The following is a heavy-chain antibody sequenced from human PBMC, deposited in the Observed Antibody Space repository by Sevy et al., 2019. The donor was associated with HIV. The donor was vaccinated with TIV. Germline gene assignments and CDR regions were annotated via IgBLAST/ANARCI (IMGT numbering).Heavy chain of an antibody. J-gene: IGHJ6*02. Sequence: ASVKVSCKASGGSFTSFVFNWVRLAPGQGLEWMGGIVTSIGPAKYAQKFQGRVTITADESTSTTYMELSSLRSEDTAIYYSARPQYDSTGYYPLYFYAMDVWGQGTTVTVSS. D-gene: IGHD3-22*01. CDR1: GGSFTSFV. V-gene: IGHV1-69*13. CDR3: ARPQYDSTGYYPLYFYAMDV. CDR2: IVTSIGPA.